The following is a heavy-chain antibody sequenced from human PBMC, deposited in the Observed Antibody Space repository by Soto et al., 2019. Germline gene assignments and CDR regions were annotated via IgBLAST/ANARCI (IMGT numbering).Heavy chain of an antibody. CDR3: AKDEGQAVTGPLDY. V-gene: IGHV3-23*01. Sequence: PGGSLRLSCAASGFTFSKYAMSWVRQAPGKGLEWVSGISESGSTTYFADSVKGRFTISRDNSKNTLYLQMSSLRVEDTAVYYCAKDEGQAVTGPLDYWGQGTLVTVSS. CDR2: ISESGSTT. CDR1: GFTFSKYA. J-gene: IGHJ4*02. D-gene: IGHD6-19*01.